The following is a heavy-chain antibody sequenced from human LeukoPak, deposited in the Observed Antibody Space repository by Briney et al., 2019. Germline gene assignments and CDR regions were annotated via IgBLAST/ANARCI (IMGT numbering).Heavy chain of an antibody. D-gene: IGHD5-12*01. CDR1: GYTLTSYY. CDR2: INPSGGST. J-gene: IGHJ4*02. V-gene: IGHV1-46*01. CDR3: AKASGYDSSFDY. Sequence: RASVKVSCKASGYTLTSYYMHWVRQAPGQGLEWMGIINPSGGSTSYAQKFQGRITMTRDMSTSTVYMELSSLRPEDTAVYYCAKASGYDSSFDYWGQGTLVTVSS.